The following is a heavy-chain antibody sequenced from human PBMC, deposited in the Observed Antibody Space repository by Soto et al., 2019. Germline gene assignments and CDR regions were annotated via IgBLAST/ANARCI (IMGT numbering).Heavy chain of an antibody. V-gene: IGHV1-69*13. CDR1: GGTFSIYA. J-gene: IGHJ4*02. D-gene: IGHD3-22*01. Sequence: GASVKVSCTASGGTFSIYAISWVRQAPGQGLEWMGGIIPIFGTANYAQKFQGRVTITADESTSTAYMELSSLRSEDTAVYYCARLDYYDSSGYYPYFDYWGQGTLVTVSS. CDR3: ARLDYYDSSGYYPYFDY. CDR2: IIPIFGTA.